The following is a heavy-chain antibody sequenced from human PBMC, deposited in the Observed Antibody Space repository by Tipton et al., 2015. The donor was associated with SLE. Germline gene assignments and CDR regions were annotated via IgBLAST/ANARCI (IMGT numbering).Heavy chain of an antibody. CDR2: ISYDGSNK. V-gene: IGHV3-30-3*01. Sequence: SLRLSCAASGFTFSSYAMHWVRQAPGKGLEWVAVISYDGSNKYYADSVKGRFTISRDNSKNTLYLQMNSLRAEDTAVYYCAREWPSWEGLKYYGMDVWGQGTTVTVSS. CDR1: GFTFSSYA. CDR3: AREWPSWEGLKYYGMDV. J-gene: IGHJ6*02. D-gene: IGHD1-26*01.